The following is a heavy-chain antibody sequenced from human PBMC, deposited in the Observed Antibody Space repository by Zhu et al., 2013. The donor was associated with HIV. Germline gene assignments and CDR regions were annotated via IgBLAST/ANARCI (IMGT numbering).Heavy chain of an antibody. CDR3: ARDWSGWGSWFDP. V-gene: IGHV1-2*02. D-gene: IGHD3-3*01. CDR1: EYTFTDFH. CDR2: INPNSGGT. Sequence: QVQLVQSGAEVKKPGASVKVSCKASEYTFTDFHMHWVRQAPGQGLEWMGWINPNSGGTNYAQKFQGRVTMTRDTSISTAYMELSRLRSDDTAVYYCARDWSGWGSWFDPWGQGTLVTVSS. J-gene: IGHJ5*02.